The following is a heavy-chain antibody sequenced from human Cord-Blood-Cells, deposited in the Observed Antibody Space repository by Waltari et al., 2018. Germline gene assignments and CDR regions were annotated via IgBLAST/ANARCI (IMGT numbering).Heavy chain of an antibody. J-gene: IGHJ3*02. CDR3: ASFLAAAGTEAFDI. CDR1: GLTFSSYW. Sequence: EVQLVESVGGLVQPGGSLRLYCAASGLTFSSYWIHWSRQEPGKGLVWVSRINSDGSSTSDADSVKGRFTISRDNAKNTLYLQMNSLRAEDTAVYYCASFLAAAGTEAFDIWGQGTMVTVSS. CDR2: INSDGSST. V-gene: IGHV3-74*01. D-gene: IGHD6-13*01.